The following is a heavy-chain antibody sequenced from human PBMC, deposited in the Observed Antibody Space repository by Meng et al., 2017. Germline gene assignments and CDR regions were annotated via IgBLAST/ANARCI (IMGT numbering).Heavy chain of an antibody. Sequence: GESLKISCKTSGYSFSRHWIGWVRQMPGKGLEWMGIIYPGDSDTRYSPSFQGQVTMSVDKSISTAYLQWSSLKASDTAMYYCARHCSPPSCIDYWGQGTLVTVSS. V-gene: IGHV5-51*01. J-gene: IGHJ4*02. CDR2: IYPGDSDT. CDR3: ARHCSPPSCIDY. D-gene: IGHD6-13*01. CDR1: GYSFSRHW.